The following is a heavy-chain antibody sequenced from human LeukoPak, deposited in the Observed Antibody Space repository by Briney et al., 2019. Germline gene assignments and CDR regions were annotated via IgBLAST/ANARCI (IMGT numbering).Heavy chain of an antibody. J-gene: IGHJ4*02. V-gene: IGHV3-7*03. CDR2: IKEDGTET. Sequence: GGSLRLSCVASGFTFSSYAMHWVRQAPGKGLEWVANIKEDGTETYYVDSVKGRFTISRDNAKNSLYLQMNSLRVEDTAVYYCAKEGRSLQTYWGQGTLVTVSS. D-gene: IGHD5-24*01. CDR3: AKEGRSLQTY. CDR1: GFTFSSYA.